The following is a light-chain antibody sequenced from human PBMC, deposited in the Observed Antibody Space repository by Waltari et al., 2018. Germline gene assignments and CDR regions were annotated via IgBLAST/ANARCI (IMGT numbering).Light chain of an antibody. CDR3: QQYYSTPPT. Sequence: VMTQSPDPRLVSRGGRATLNCRASPSVLYSSNNKNYLAWYQQKPGQPPKLLIYWESTRESGVPDRFSGSGSGTDFTLTISSLQAEDVAVYYCQQYYSTPPTFGQGTKVEIK. V-gene: IGKV4-1*01. CDR2: WES. J-gene: IGKJ1*01. CDR1: PSVLYSSNNKNY.